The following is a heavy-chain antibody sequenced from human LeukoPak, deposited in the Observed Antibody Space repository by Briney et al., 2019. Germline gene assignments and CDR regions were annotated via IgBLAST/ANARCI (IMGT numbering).Heavy chain of an antibody. V-gene: IGHV4-59*01. CDR1: GGSISSYY. D-gene: IGHD3-10*01. CDR3: ARGQYYYGSGSWNYYYYYMDV. Sequence: SETLSLTCTVSGGSISSYYWSWIRQPPGKGLEWIGYIYYSGSTNYNPSLKSRGTISVDTSKNQFSLKLSSVTAADTAVYYCARGQYYYGSGSWNYYYYYMDVWGKGTTVTVSS. CDR2: IYYSGST. J-gene: IGHJ6*03.